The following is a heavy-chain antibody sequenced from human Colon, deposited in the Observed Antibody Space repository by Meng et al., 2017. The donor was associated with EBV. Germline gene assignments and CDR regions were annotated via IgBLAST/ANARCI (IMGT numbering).Heavy chain of an antibody. CDR3: ASRYDPSDYYLGVSDY. V-gene: IGHV3-23*04. CDR2: ISTGGGST. D-gene: IGHD3-22*01. CDR1: GLNFRIHS. J-gene: IGHJ4*02. Sequence: EVQLVESGGGLGQPGGSLRLSCVVSGLNFRIHSLSWVRQAPGKGLEWVAGISTGGGSTYYADSVKGRFTISRDNSKNALYLQMSSPRAEDTAIYYCASRYDPSDYYLGVSDYWGQGTLVTVSS.